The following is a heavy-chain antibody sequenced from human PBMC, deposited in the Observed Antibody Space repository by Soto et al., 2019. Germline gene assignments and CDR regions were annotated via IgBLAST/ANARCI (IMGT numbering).Heavy chain of an antibody. Sequence: EVQLVESGGGLVKPGGSLRLSCAASGFTFSNAWMSWVRQAPGKGLEWVGRIKSKTDGGTTDYAAPVKGRFTISRDDSKNTLYLQMNSLKTEDTAVYYCTIPWGSGSSRDAFDIWGRGTMVTVSA. CDR1: GFTFSNAW. CDR2: IKSKTDGGTT. CDR3: TIPWGSGSSRDAFDI. J-gene: IGHJ3*02. V-gene: IGHV3-15*01. D-gene: IGHD3-10*01.